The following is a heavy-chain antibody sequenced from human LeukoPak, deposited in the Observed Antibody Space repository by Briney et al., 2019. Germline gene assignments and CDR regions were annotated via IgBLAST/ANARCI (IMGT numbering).Heavy chain of an antibody. CDR2: ISYDGSNK. V-gene: IGHV3-30*04. Sequence: GGSLRLSCAASGFTFSSYAMHWVRQAPGKGLERVAVISYDGSNKYYADSVKGRFTISRDNSKNTLYLQMNSLRAEDTAVYYCARTPPRFYGGKPGERNYWGQGTLVTVSS. D-gene: IGHD4-23*01. J-gene: IGHJ4*02. CDR1: GFTFSSYA. CDR3: ARTPPRFYGGKPGERNY.